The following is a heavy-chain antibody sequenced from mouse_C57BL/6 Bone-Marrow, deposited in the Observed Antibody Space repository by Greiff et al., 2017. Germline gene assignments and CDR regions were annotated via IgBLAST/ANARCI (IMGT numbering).Heavy chain of an antibody. D-gene: IGHD1-1*01. CDR1: GYTFTSYW. CDR3: ARDRYYGSSWFAY. Sequence: VQLQQPGAELVMPGASVKLSCKASGYTFTSYWMHWVKQRPGQGLEWIGEIDPSDSYTNYNQKFKGKSTLTVDNSSSTAYMQLSSLTSEDSAVYYCARDRYYGSSWFAYWGQGTLVTVSA. J-gene: IGHJ3*01. CDR2: IDPSDSYT. V-gene: IGHV1-69*01.